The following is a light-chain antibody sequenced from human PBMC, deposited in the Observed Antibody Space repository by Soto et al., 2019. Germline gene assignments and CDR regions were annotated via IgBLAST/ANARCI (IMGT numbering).Light chain of an antibody. Sequence: DVQINKYPSSLSASVGDSLTLTCRASQTVTSYLNWYQQKPGKAPKLLIYAASTLQSGVPSRFSGSGSGTEFTLTIISLQPEGFATYYCQQSYRFPTTLGRGTKVDSK. CDR1: QTVTSY. V-gene: IGKV1-39*01. J-gene: IGKJ1*01. CDR3: QQSYRFPTT. CDR2: AAS.